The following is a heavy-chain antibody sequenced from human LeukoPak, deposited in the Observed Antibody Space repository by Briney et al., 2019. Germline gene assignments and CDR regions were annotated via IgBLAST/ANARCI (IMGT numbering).Heavy chain of an antibody. CDR2: ISAYNGNT. J-gene: IGHJ6*03. CDR3: ARGYSGNYLTYYFYMDV. D-gene: IGHD1-26*01. CDR1: GYTYPTYS. V-gene: IGHV1-18*01. Sequence: GSVKVSCKASGYTYPTYSFNWVRQAPGQGLEWMGWISAYNGNTNYAQKFQGRVTITADTYTTTAYIKLRSLTSDASAVYYSARGYSGNYLTYYFYMDVWGKGTTVTVSS.